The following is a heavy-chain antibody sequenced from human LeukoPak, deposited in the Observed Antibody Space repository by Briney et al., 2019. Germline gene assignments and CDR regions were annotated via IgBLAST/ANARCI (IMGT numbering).Heavy chain of an antibody. CDR3: ARETPYGSGSYPFDY. CDR1: GGSLSSYY. Sequence: SETLSLTCTVSGGSLSSYYWSWIRQPAGKGLEWIGYIYNSGSTNNNPSLKSRVTISVDTSKKQFSLKLSSVTAADTAVYYCARETPYGSGSYPFDYWGQGILVTVSS. J-gene: IGHJ4*02. D-gene: IGHD3-10*01. CDR2: IYNSGST. V-gene: IGHV4-59*01.